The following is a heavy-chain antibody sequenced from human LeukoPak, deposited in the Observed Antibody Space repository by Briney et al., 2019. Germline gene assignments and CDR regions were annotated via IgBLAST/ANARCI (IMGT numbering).Heavy chain of an antibody. J-gene: IGHJ4*02. V-gene: IGHV4-59*12. CDR1: GGSTSSYY. CDR2: IYNSRST. Sequence: SETLSLTCTVSGGSTSSYYWTWIRQPPGEGLEWIGYIYNSRSTNYNPSLKSRVTISVDTSKNQFSLKLSSVTAADTAVYYCARVPLYYDSSALDYWGQGTLVTVSS. CDR3: ARVPLYYDSSALDY. D-gene: IGHD3-22*01.